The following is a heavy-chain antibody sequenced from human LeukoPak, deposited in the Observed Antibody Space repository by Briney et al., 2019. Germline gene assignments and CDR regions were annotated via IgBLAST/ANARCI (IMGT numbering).Heavy chain of an antibody. CDR1: GGSFSGYY. Sequence: PSETLSLSCADYGGSFSGYYWSWIRQPPGKGLEWIGEINHSGSTNYNPSLKSRVTISVDTSKNQFSLKLSSVTAADTAVYYCARGVTVSSSWYHYYYYMDAWGKGTTVTVSS. D-gene: IGHD6-13*01. CDR3: ARGVTVSSSWYHYYYYMDA. J-gene: IGHJ6*03. CDR2: INHSGST. V-gene: IGHV4-34*01.